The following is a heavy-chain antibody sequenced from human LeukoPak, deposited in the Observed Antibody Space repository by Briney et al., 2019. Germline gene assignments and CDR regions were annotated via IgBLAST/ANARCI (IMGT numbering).Heavy chain of an antibody. CDR2: IIPIFGTA. CDR3: ARSNGSGSYTPIYNWFDP. Sequence: SVKVSCKASGGTFSSYAISWVRQAPGQGLEWMGGIIPIFGTANYAQKFQGRVTITADESTSTAYMELSSLRSEDTAVYYCARSNGSGSYTPIYNWFDPWGQGTLVTVSS. J-gene: IGHJ5*02. V-gene: IGHV1-69*13. CDR1: GGTFSSYA. D-gene: IGHD3-10*01.